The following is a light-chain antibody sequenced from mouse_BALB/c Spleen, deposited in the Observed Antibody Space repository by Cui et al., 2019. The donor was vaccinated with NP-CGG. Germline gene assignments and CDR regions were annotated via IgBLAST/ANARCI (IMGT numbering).Light chain of an antibody. CDR3: ALWYSNHWV. CDR1: TGAVTTNNY. V-gene: IGLV1*01. Sequence: QAVVTPESGPTTSPGETVTLTCRSSTGAVTTNNYANWVQEKPDHFFTGLIGGTNNRTPGVPARFSGSLIGDKAALTITGAQTEDEAIYFCALWYSNHWVFGGGTKLTVL. J-gene: IGLJ1*01. CDR2: GTN.